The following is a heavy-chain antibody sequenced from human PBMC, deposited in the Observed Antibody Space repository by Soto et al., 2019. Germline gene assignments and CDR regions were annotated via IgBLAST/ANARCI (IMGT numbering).Heavy chain of an antibody. Sequence: GGSLRLSCAASGFTFSSYGMHWVRQAPGKGLEWVAVISYDGSNKYYADSVKGRFTISRDNSKNTLYLQMNSLRAEDTAVYYCAKGDSSCWSGAYWFDPWGQGTLVTVSS. CDR1: GFTFSSYG. CDR2: ISYDGSNK. V-gene: IGHV3-30*18. J-gene: IGHJ5*02. CDR3: AKGDSSCWSGAYWFDP. D-gene: IGHD6-19*01.